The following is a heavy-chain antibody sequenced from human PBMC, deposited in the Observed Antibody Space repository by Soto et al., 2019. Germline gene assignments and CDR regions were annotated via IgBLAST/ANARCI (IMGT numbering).Heavy chain of an antibody. CDR3: ARGGLAGAGTDY. J-gene: IGHJ4*02. CDR1: GFTFSSYG. Sequence: QVQVVESGGGVVQPGRSLRLSCGASGFTFSSYGMHWVRQVPGKGLEWVAVIWYDGGNKYYADSVKGRFTISRDNSKNMVYLQMNSLRAEDTALYYCARGGLAGAGTDYRGQGTLVTVST. V-gene: IGHV3-33*03. D-gene: IGHD6-13*01. CDR2: IWYDGGNK.